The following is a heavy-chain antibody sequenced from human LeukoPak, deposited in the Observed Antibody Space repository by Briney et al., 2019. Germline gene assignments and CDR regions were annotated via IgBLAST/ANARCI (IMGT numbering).Heavy chain of an antibody. CDR3: ARDPGFDYDFWSGYYTYFDY. CDR1: GFTFSSYA. V-gene: IGHV3-30*01. Sequence: PGGSLRLSCAASGFTFSSYAMHWVRQAPGKGLEWVAVISYDGSNKYYADSVKGRFTISRDNSKNTLYLQMNSLRAEDTAVYYCARDPGFDYDFWSGYYTYFDYWGQGTLVTVSS. CDR2: ISYDGSNK. J-gene: IGHJ4*02. D-gene: IGHD3-3*01.